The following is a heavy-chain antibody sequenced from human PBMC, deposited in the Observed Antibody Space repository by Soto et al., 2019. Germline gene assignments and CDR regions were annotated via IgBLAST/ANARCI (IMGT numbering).Heavy chain of an antibody. CDR1: GFTFSTYG. D-gene: IGHD6-6*01. CDR2: ISNNGINK. J-gene: IGHJ6*02. Sequence: GGSLRLSCAASGFTFSTYGMHWVRQAPGKGLEWLAVISNNGINKYYADSVKGRFTISRDNSKDTLFLQMNSLRGEDTAIYYCARVIRADSTSSNFYYYSGLDVWGQGTTVTVS. V-gene: IGHV3-30*03. CDR3: ARVIRADSTSSNFYYYSGLDV.